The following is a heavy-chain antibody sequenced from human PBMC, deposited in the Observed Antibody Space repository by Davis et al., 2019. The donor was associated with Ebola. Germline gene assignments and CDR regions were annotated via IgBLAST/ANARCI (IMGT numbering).Heavy chain of an antibody. Sequence: SVKVSCKSSGDTFNTYSISWIRQAPGQGLEWMGGIIPLFGTPNYAQKFQGRATITADKFASTVFMELSSLRSEDTAVYYCASEGGVVITHNWFDPWGQGTLVTVSS. CDR3: ASEGGVVITHNWFDP. D-gene: IGHD3-3*01. CDR2: IIPLFGTP. J-gene: IGHJ5*02. CDR1: GDTFNTYS. V-gene: IGHV1-69*06.